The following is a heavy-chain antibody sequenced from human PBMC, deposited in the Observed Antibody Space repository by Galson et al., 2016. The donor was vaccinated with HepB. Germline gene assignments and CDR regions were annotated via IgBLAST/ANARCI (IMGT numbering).Heavy chain of an antibody. CDR2: ISGRGTYT. CDR1: GFTFSSYV. J-gene: IGHJ4*02. Sequence: SLRLSCAASGFTFSSYVMNWVRQAPGKGLEWVSDISGRGTYTDYADSVKGRFTISRDNLKNALFLQLSSLRVEDTAVYYCAKALRRAPPYYLDLWGQGTLVTVSS. CDR3: AKALRRAPPYYLDL. D-gene: IGHD3-16*01. V-gene: IGHV3-23*01.